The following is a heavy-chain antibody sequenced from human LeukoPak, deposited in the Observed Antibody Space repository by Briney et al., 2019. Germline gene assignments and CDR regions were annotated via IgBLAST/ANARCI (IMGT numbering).Heavy chain of an antibody. CDR2: IRSGGINK. CDR1: GFTFSSYG. V-gene: IGHV3-30*02. J-gene: IGHJ6*03. D-gene: IGHD3-10*01. CDR3: AKLGKTENHYGSGRFSYYYYMDV. Sequence: GGSLRLSCAASGFTFSSYGMHWVRQAPGKGLEWVAFIRSGGINKYHADSVKGRFTISRDNSKNTLYLQMNSLRAEDTAVYYCAKLGKTENHYGSGRFSYYYYMDVWGKGTTVTISS.